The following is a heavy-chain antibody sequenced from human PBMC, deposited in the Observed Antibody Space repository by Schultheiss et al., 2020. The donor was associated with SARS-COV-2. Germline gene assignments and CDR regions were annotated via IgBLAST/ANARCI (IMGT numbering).Heavy chain of an antibody. J-gene: IGHJ4*02. CDR1: GGTFSSYA. Sequence: ASVKVSCKASGGTFSSYAISWVRQAPGQGLEWMGWISAYNGNTNYAQKLQGRVTMTTDTSTSTAYMELSSLRSEDTAVYYCARVPPITGRREYYFDYWGQGTLVTVSS. CDR2: ISAYNGNT. V-gene: IGHV1-18*01. D-gene: IGHD1-20*01. CDR3: ARVPPITGRREYYFDY.